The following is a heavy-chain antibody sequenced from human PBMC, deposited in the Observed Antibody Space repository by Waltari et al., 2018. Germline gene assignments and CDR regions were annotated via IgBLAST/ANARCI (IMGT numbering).Heavy chain of an antibody. CDR3: AREEVTTGWFDP. Sequence: VQLQESGPGLVKPSQTLSLTCTVSGGSISSGYYYWSWIRQPPGKGLEWIGYIYYSGSTYYNPSLKSRVTISVDTSKNQFSLKLSSVTAADTAVYYCAREEVTTGWFDPWGQGTLVTVSS. J-gene: IGHJ5*02. CDR2: IYYSGST. V-gene: IGHV4-30-4*01. D-gene: IGHD4-17*01. CDR1: GGSISSGYYY.